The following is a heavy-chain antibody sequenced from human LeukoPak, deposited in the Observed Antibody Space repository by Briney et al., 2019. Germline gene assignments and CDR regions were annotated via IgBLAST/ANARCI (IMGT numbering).Heavy chain of an antibody. CDR3: ARGELRYFDWLLRGTYFDY. CDR1: RGSFSGYY. J-gene: IGHJ4*02. Sequence: KPSETLSLTCAVYRGSFSGYYWSWIRQPPGKGLEWIGEINHSGSTNYNPSLKSRVTISVDTSKNQFSLKLSSVTAADTAVYYCARGELRYFDWLLRGTYFDYWGQGTLVTVSS. CDR2: INHSGST. V-gene: IGHV4-34*01. D-gene: IGHD3-9*01.